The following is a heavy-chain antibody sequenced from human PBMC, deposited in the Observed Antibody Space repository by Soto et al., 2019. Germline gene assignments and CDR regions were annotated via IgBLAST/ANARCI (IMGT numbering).Heavy chain of an antibody. CDR3: ATEKDNWGSVGPFDY. V-gene: IGHV1-69*02. CDR1: GGTFSSYT. J-gene: IGHJ4*02. D-gene: IGHD7-27*01. CDR2: IIPILGIA. Sequence: QVQLVQSGAEVKKPGSSVKVSCKASGGTFSSYTISWVRQAPGQGLEWMGRIIPILGIANYAQKFQGRVTITADKSTSTAYMERGSLRSEDTAVYYCATEKDNWGSVGPFDYWGQGTLVTVSS.